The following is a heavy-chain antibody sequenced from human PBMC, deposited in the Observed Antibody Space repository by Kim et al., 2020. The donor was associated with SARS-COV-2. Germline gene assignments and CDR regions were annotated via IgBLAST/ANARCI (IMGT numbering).Heavy chain of an antibody. V-gene: IGHV4-34*01. D-gene: IGHD1-26*01. CDR3: ARGKGGDGGSNRPDYFDY. CDR1: GGSFSGYY. CDR2: INHSGST. J-gene: IGHJ4*01. Sequence: SETLSLTCAVYGGSFSGYYWSWIRQPPGKGLEWIGEINHSGSTNYNPSLKSRVTISVDTSKNQFSLKLSSVTAADTAVYYCARGKGGDGGSNRPDYFDY.